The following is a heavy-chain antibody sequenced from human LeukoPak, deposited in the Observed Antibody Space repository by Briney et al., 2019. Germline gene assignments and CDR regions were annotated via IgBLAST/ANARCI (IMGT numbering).Heavy chain of an antibody. CDR1: GGSFSGYY. Sequence: SETLSLTCAVYGGSFSGYYWSWIRQPPGKGPEWIGEINHSGSTNYNPSLKSRVTISVDTSKNQFSLKLSSVTAADTAVYYCARGLADWRRYYYYYMDVWGKGTTVTVSS. D-gene: IGHD3-9*01. J-gene: IGHJ6*03. CDR3: ARGLADWRRYYYYYMDV. V-gene: IGHV4-34*01. CDR2: INHSGST.